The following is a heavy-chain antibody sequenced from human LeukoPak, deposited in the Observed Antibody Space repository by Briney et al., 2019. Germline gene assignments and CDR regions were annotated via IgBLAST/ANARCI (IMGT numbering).Heavy chain of an antibody. Sequence: PSQTLSLTCTVSGGSISSGSYYWSWIRQPAGKGLEWIGRTYTSGSTNYNPSLKSRVTMSVDTSKNQFSLKLSSVTAADTAVYYCARCSTGTYYYYYYMDVWGKGTTVTVSS. CDR1: GGSISSGSYY. CDR3: ARCSTGTYYYYYYMDV. J-gene: IGHJ6*03. D-gene: IGHD1-1*01. V-gene: IGHV4-61*02. CDR2: TYTSGST.